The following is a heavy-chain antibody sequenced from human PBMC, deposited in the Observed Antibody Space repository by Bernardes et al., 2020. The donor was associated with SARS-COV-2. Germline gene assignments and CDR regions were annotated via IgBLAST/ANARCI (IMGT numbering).Heavy chain of an antibody. Sequence: SETLSLTCTVSGGSISSYYWSWIRQPPGKGLEWIGYIYYSGSTNYNPSLKSRVTISVDTSKNQFSLKLSSVTAADTAVYYCARAGGGWNDYWGQGTLVTVSS. CDR3: ARAGGGWNDY. CDR2: IYYSGST. V-gene: IGHV4-59*01. J-gene: IGHJ4*02. CDR1: GGSISSYY. D-gene: IGHD6-19*01.